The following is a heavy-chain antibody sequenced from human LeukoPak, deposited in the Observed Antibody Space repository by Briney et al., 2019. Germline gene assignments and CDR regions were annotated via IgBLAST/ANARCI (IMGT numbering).Heavy chain of an antibody. CDR3: AVYGSGFFP. Sequence: GGSLRLSCAASEFTLRNYWMSWVRQAPGKGLEWVATIKQDGSEKYYVDSVKGRFTISRDNAKNSLYLQMNSLRAEDTAVYYCAVYGSGFFPWGKGTTVTISS. D-gene: IGHD3-10*01. CDR2: IKQDGSEK. V-gene: IGHV3-7*01. CDR1: EFTLRNYW. J-gene: IGHJ6*04.